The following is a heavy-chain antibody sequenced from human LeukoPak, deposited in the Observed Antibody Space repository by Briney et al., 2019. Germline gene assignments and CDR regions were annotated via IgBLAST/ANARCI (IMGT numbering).Heavy chain of an antibody. CDR2: VHHSGRT. Sequence: SETLSLTCTVSGGSITSSYWAWIRQSPGKGLEWIGYVHHSGRTNNNPSLKSRVTLSVDPSKNQFSLKLNSVTAADTAVYYCATLSDYNSNWYGWFDPWGQGTQVTVSS. CDR3: ATLSDYNSNWYGWFDP. D-gene: IGHD6-13*01. V-gene: IGHV4-59*08. CDR1: GGSITSSY. J-gene: IGHJ5*02.